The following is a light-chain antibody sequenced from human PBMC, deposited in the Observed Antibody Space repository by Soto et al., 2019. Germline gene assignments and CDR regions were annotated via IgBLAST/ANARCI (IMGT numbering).Light chain of an antibody. J-gene: IGKJ4*01. CDR1: QSVSSNY. Sequence: EIVLTQSPGTLSLSPGERATLSCRASQSVSSNYLAWYQQKPGQAPRLLIYGASSRATGIPDRFSGSGSGTDFTLTIGRLEPEDFAVYYCQQYDRSPLTFGGGTKVEIK. CDR3: QQYDRSPLT. V-gene: IGKV3-20*01. CDR2: GAS.